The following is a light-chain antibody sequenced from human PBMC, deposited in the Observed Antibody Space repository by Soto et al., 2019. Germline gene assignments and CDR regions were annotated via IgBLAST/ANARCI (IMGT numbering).Light chain of an antibody. J-gene: IGKJ1*01. Sequence: DIQMTQSPSTLSASVGDRVTITCRASQSISSWLAWYQQKPGKAPKLLIYDASSLESGVPSRFSGSGSGTEFTLTISRLEPEDFAVYYCQQYGSSPGTFGQGTKVDI. CDR3: QQYGSSPGT. V-gene: IGKV1-5*01. CDR1: QSISSW. CDR2: DAS.